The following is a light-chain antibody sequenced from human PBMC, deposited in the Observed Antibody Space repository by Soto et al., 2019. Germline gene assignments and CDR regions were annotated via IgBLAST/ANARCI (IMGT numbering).Light chain of an antibody. V-gene: IGKV1-8*01. Sequence: AIRMTQSPSSLSASTGDRVTITCRASQGISSYLAWYQQKPGKAPKLLIYAASTLQSGDPSRFSGSGSGTDFTLTISCLQSEDFAIYYCQQYYSYPFTFGPGTKVDIK. CDR3: QQYYSYPFT. J-gene: IGKJ3*01. CDR2: AAS. CDR1: QGISSY.